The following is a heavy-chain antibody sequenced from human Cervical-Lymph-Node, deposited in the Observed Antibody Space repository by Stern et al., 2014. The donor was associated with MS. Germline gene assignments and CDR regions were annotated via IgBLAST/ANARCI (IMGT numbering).Heavy chain of an antibody. Sequence: VQLLESGAEVKKPGASVKVSCKVSGYTLTELSMPWVRPAPGKGLEWMGGFAPEDGATIYAQKFQGRVTMTEDTSTDTAYMELSSLRSEDTAVYYCATDRDDFRSGYSAPTKGYGLDVWGQGTTVTVTS. D-gene: IGHD3-3*01. CDR1: GYTLTELS. CDR2: FAPEDGAT. J-gene: IGHJ6*02. V-gene: IGHV1-24*01. CDR3: ATDRDDFRSGYSAPTKGYGLDV.